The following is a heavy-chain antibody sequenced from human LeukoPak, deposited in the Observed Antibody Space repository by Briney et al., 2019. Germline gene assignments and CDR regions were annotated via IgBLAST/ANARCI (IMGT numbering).Heavy chain of an antibody. CDR3: ARAYCSGGSCYGVGDY. J-gene: IGHJ4*02. V-gene: IGHV4-34*01. CDR1: GGSFSGYY. Sequence: PSETLSLTCAVYGGSFSGYYWSWIRQPPGKGLEWIGEINHSGSTNYNPSLKSRVTISVDTSKNQFSLKLSSVTAADTAVYYCARAYCSGGSCYGVGDYWGRGTLVTVSS. D-gene: IGHD2-15*01. CDR2: INHSGST.